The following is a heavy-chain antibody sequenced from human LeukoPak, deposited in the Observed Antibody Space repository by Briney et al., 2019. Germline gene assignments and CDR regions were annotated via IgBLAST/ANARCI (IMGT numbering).Heavy chain of an antibody. D-gene: IGHD3-10*01. CDR3: SFNLGSGSYAFDI. CDR1: GGSISSSSYY. Sequence: SETLSLTCTVSGGSISSSSYYWGWIRQPPGKGLEWIGSIYYGGSTYYSPSLKSRVTISLDTSKHQFSLKLSSVTAADTAVYYCSFNLGSGSYAFDIWGQGTMVTVSS. CDR2: IYYGGST. J-gene: IGHJ3*02. V-gene: IGHV4-39*07.